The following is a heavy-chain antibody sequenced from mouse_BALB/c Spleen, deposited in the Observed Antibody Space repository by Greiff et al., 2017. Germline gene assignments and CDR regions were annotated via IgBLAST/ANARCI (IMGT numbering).Heavy chain of an antibody. CDR3: ARYYYGSSLFAY. D-gene: IGHD1-1*01. V-gene: IGHV1S29*02. CDR1: GYTFTDYN. CDR2: IYPYNGGT. Sequence: VQLQQSGPELVKPGASVKISCKASGYTFTDYNMHWVKQSHGKSLEWIGYIYPYNGGTGYNQKFKSKATLTVDNSSSTAYMELRSLTSEDSADYYCARYYYGSSLFAYWGQGTLVTVSA. J-gene: IGHJ3*01.